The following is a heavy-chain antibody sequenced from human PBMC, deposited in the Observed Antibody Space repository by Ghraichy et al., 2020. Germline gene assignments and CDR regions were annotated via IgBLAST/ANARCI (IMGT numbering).Heavy chain of an antibody. D-gene: IGHD2-21*01. CDR3: ARAPRLLYFDY. Sequence: SETLSLTCAVYGGSFSGYYWSWIRQPPGKGLEWIGEINHSGSTNYNPSLKSRVTISVDTSKNQFSLKLSSVTAADTAVYYCARAPRLLYFDYWGQGTLVTVSS. J-gene: IGHJ4*02. CDR2: INHSGST. V-gene: IGHV4-34*01. CDR1: GGSFSGYY.